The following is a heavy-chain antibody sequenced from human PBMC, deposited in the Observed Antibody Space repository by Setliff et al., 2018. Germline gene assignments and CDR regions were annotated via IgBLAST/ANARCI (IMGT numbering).Heavy chain of an antibody. Sequence: GASLKISCAASGFTLSSYWMHWVRQAPGKGLVWVSRINSDGSSTSYADSVKGRFTISRDNAKNTLYLQMNSLRAEDTAVYYCARGPWKHSAYYYYYYMDVWGKGTTVTVSS. CDR2: INSDGSST. CDR1: GFTLSSYW. CDR3: ARGPWKHSAYYYYYYMDV. D-gene: IGHD1-1*01. V-gene: IGHV3-74*01. J-gene: IGHJ6*03.